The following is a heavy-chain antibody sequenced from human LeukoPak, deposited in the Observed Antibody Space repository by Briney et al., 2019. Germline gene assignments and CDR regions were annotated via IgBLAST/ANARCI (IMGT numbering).Heavy chain of an antibody. D-gene: IGHD6-19*01. Sequence: GSLRLSCVASGFPFDIYWMSWVRQGPGKGLEWVANIKSDGSEEYYADSVKGRLTVSRDNAKNSLFLQMNRLRVEDTAVYYCAKEKTVAGWSFDLWGRGTLVTDCS. CDR1: GFPFDIYW. V-gene: IGHV3-7*01. J-gene: IGHJ2*01. CDR3: AKEKTVAGWSFDL. CDR2: IKSDGSEE.